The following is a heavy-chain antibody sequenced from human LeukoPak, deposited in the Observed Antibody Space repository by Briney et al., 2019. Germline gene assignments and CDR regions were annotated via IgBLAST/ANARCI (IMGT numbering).Heavy chain of an antibody. CDR1: GFTFSSYA. D-gene: IGHD2-2*01. CDR3: ARALGDQPDYYYGMDV. Sequence: GGSLRLSCAASGFTFSSYAMSWVRQAPGKGLEWVSVISGSGGSIYYADSVKGRFTISRDNADNSLFLQMNSLRAEDTAVYYCARALGDQPDYYYGMDVWGQGTTVTVSS. J-gene: IGHJ6*02. V-gene: IGHV3-23*01. CDR2: ISGSGGSI.